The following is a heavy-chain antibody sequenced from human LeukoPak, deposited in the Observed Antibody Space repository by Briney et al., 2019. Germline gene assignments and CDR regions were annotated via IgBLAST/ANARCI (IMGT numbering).Heavy chain of an antibody. D-gene: IGHD2-21*01. J-gene: IGHJ2*01. CDR1: GSPSTRDW. V-gene: IGHV5-51*01. CDR2: VFPGDSDC. Sequence: GESLKISSQMSGSPSTRDWIGWVRQRPGQGLDWMGIVFPGDSDCIVSPTVKGHVTLSVDKANATAFLEWASLKTSNTATYFSARPNLGHCSSLNACYWYFDFWGRGT. CDR3: ARPNLGHCSSLNACYWYFDF.